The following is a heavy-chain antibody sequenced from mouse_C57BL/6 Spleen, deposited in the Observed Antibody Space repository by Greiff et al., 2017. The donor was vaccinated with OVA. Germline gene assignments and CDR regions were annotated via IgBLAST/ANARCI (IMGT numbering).Heavy chain of an antibody. CDR1: GYTFTDYY. CDR2: IYPGSGNT. D-gene: IGHD1-1*01. Sequence: VMLVESGAELVRPGASVKLSCKASGYTFTDYYINWVKQRPGQGLEWIARIYPGSGNTYYNEKFKGKATLTAEKSSSTAYMQLSSLTSEDSAVYFCARDYYYGSSYIDYWGQGTTLTVSS. J-gene: IGHJ2*01. CDR3: ARDYYYGSSYIDY. V-gene: IGHV1-76*01.